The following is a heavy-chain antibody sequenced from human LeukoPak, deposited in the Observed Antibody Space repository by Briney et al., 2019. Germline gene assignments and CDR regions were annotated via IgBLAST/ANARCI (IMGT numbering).Heavy chain of an antibody. V-gene: IGHV1-18*01. Sequence: ASVKVSCKASGHTFTSYGISWVRQAPGQGLEWMGWISAYNGNTNYAQKLQGRVTMTTDTSTSTAYMELRSLRSDDTAVYYCARGFTIFGRFNWFDPWGQGALVTVSS. CDR1: GHTFTSYG. CDR2: ISAYNGNT. J-gene: IGHJ5*02. D-gene: IGHD3-3*01. CDR3: ARGFTIFGRFNWFDP.